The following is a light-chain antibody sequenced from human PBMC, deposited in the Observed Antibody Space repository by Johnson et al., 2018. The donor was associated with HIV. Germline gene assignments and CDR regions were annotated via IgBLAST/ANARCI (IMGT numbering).Light chain of an antibody. V-gene: IGLV1-51*01. CDR1: SSNIGNNY. CDR2: DNN. CDR3: GTWDSSLIAEA. Sequence: QSVLTQPPSVSAAPGQKVTISCSGSSSNIGNNYVSWYQQLPGTAPKLLIYDNNKRPSGIPDRFSGSKSGTSATLGITGLQTGDEADYYCGTWDSSLIAEAFGTGTKVTVL. J-gene: IGLJ1*01.